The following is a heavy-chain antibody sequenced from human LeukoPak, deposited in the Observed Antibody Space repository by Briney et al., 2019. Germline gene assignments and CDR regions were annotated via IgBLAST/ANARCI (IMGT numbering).Heavy chain of an antibody. D-gene: IGHD6-6*01. Sequence: SETLSLTCTVSGGSISSSSYYWGWIRQPPGKGLEWIGSIYYSGSTYYNPSLKSRVTISVDTSKNQFSLKLSSVTAADTAVYYCARTLSDIAARDYWGQGTLVTVSS. V-gene: IGHV4-39*01. CDR3: ARTLSDIAARDY. J-gene: IGHJ4*02. CDR1: GGSISSSSYY. CDR2: IYYSGST.